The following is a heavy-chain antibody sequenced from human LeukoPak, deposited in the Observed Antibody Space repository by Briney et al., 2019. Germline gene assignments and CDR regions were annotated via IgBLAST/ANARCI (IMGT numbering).Heavy chain of an antibody. D-gene: IGHD3-22*01. V-gene: IGHV1-18*01. Sequence: ASVKVSCKASGYTFTSYGISWVRQAPGQGLEWVGWISAYNGNTNYAQKLQGRVTMTTDTSTSTAYMELRSLRSDDTAVYYCARYYYDSSGYGWAFDYWGQGTLVTVSS. CDR2: ISAYNGNT. CDR1: GYTFTSYG. CDR3: ARYYYDSSGYGWAFDY. J-gene: IGHJ4*02.